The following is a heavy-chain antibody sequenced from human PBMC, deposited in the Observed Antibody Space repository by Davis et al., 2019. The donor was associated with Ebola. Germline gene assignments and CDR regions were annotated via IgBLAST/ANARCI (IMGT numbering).Heavy chain of an antibody. CDR2: INPSGGST. Sequence: ASVKVSCKASGYTFTSYYMHWVRQAPGQGLEWMGIINPSGGSTSYAQKFQGRVTMTRDTSTSTVYMELSSLRSEDTAVYYCARDRDQKYSGYDYPGYNLFDPWGQGTLVTVSS. CDR3: ARDRDQKYSGYDYPGYNLFDP. V-gene: IGHV1-46*01. CDR1: GYTFTSYY. J-gene: IGHJ5*02. D-gene: IGHD5-12*01.